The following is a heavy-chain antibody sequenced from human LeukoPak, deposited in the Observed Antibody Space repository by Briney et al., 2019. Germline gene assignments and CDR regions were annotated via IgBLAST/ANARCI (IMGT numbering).Heavy chain of an antibody. CDR1: GYTLTELS. CDR2: FDPEDGET. CDR3: ASHGGSYYYYGMDV. Sequence: ASVKVSCKVSGYTLTELSMHWVRQAPGKGLEWMGGFDPEDGETIYAQKFQGRVTMTEDTSTDTAYMELSSLRSEDTAVYYCASHGGSYYYYGMDVWGQGTTVTVSS. J-gene: IGHJ6*02. D-gene: IGHD4-23*01. V-gene: IGHV1-24*01.